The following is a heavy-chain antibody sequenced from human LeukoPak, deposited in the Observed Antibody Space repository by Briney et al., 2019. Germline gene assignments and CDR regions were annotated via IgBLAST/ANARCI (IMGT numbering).Heavy chain of an antibody. CDR2: IYHSWST. CDR3: ARSRPDCSGGSCYWDFDY. CDR1: GGSISSSNW. Sequence: PSGTLSLTCAVSGGSISSSNWWSWVRQPPGKGLEWIGEIYHSWSTNYNPSLKSRVTISVDKSKNQFSLKLSSVTAADTAVYYCARSRPDCSGGSCYWDFDYWGQGTLVTVSS. D-gene: IGHD2-15*01. V-gene: IGHV4-4*02. J-gene: IGHJ4*02.